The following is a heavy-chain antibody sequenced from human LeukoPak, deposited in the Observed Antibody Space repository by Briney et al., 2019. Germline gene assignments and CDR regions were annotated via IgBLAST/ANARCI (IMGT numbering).Heavy chain of an antibody. J-gene: IGHJ4*02. V-gene: IGHV3-66*01. CDR1: GFTVSSNY. Sequence: GGSLRLSCAASGFTVSSNYMSWVRQAPGKGLEWVSVLYSGSSTFYADSVKGRFTISRDNSKNTLFLQMNSLRAEDTAVYYCARRVGATANFDYWGQGTLVTVSS. D-gene: IGHD1-26*01. CDR2: LYSGSST. CDR3: ARRVGATANFDY.